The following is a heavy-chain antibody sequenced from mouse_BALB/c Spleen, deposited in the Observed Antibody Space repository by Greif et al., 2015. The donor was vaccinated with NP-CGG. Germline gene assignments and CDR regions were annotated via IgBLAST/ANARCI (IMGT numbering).Heavy chain of an antibody. CDR1: GFTFSNYW. J-gene: IGHJ3*01. V-gene: IGHV6-6*02. Sequence: EVKLVESGGGLVQPGGSMKLSCVASGFTFSNYWMNWVRQSPEKGLEWVAEIRLKSNNYATHYAESVKGRFTISRDDSKSSVYLQMNNSRAEDTGIYYCTTGFAYWGQGTLVTVSA. CDR2: IRLKSNNYAT. CDR3: TTGFAY.